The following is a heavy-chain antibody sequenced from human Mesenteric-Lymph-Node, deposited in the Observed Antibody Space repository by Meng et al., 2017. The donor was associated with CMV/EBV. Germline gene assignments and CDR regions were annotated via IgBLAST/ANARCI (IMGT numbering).Heavy chain of an antibody. V-gene: IGHV4-39*01. CDR3: ARQGGNVVVTHFDS. CDR1: GGSISSSSYY. CDR2: IYYSGST. Sequence: SETLSLTCTVSGGSISSSSYYWGWIRQPPGKGLEWIGSIYYSGSTYYNPSLKSRVTISVDTSKNQFSLKLSSVTAADTAVYYCARQGGNVVVTHFDSWGQGILVTVSS. D-gene: IGHD2-21*02. J-gene: IGHJ4*02.